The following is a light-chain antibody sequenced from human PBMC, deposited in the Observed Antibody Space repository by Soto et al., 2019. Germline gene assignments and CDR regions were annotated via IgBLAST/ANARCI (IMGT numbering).Light chain of an antibody. V-gene: IGKV3-11*01. J-gene: IGKJ4*01. Sequence: EIVLTQSPATLSLSPGDRATLSSRASQSVSSYLAWYQQKPGQAPRLLIYDASSRATGIPARFSGSGSGTDFTLTITSLEPEDFAVYYCQHRSNWPSTFGGGTKVEIK. CDR1: QSVSSY. CDR2: DAS. CDR3: QHRSNWPST.